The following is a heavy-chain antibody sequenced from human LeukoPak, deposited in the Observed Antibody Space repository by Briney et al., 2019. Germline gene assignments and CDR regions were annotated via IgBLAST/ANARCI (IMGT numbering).Heavy chain of an antibody. CDR2: ISYDGSNK. CDR3: VREGLERRTNFAY. J-gene: IGHJ4*02. Sequence: GGSLRLSCAAPGFTFISYVLHWVGRAPGKGLGWVEVISYDGSNKYYADSVKGRFTLSRDSSKNTVYLQMNSLTAEDTAVYYCVREGLERRTNFAYWGQGTLVSVSS. D-gene: IGHD1-1*01. V-gene: IGHV3-30*14. CDR1: GFTFISYV.